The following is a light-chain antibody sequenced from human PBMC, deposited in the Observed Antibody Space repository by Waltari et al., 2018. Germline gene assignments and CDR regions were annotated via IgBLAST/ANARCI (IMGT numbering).Light chain of an antibody. CDR1: QSVLYSSNNKNY. Sequence: DIVMTQSPDSLAVSLGERATINCKSSQSVLYSSNNKNYLAWYQQKPGQPPNLLIYWASTRESGVPDRFSGSGSGTDFTLTISSLQAEDVAVYYCQQYLSTPPTFGQGTKVEIK. V-gene: IGKV4-1*01. J-gene: IGKJ1*01. CDR2: WAS. CDR3: QQYLSTPPT.